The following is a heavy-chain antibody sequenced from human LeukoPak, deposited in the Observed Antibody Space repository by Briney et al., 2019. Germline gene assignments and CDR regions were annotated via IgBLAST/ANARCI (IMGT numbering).Heavy chain of an antibody. J-gene: IGHJ5*02. CDR3: ARPAMGAFDP. Sequence: ASETLSLTCTVSGGSITSSSYYWGWIRQPPGKGLEWIGSICDSGSTYYNPSLKSRVTISVDKSKNQFSLKLRSVTAADTAVYYCARPAMGAFDPWGQGTLVTVSS. V-gene: IGHV4-39*01. CDR2: ICDSGST. CDR1: GGSITSSSYY. D-gene: IGHD5-18*01.